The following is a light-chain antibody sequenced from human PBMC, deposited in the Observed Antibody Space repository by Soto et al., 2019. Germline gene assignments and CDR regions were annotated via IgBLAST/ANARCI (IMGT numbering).Light chain of an antibody. CDR3: QQYGRSRA. Sequence: EIVLTQSPGTLSLSPGERATLSCRASQSVSSSYLAWYQQKPGQAPRLLIYGASSRATGVPDRVSGSGSGTDFTLTISRLEPEDLAVYYCQQYGRSRAFGQGTKVEIK. CDR1: QSVSSSY. J-gene: IGKJ1*01. CDR2: GAS. V-gene: IGKV3-20*01.